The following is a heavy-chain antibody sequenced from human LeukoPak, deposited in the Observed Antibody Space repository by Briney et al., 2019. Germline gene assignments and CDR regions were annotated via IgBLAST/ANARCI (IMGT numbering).Heavy chain of an antibody. CDR3: ARENYYGSGSYSPDY. Sequence: GGSLRLSCAASGFTFSSYSMNWVRQAPGKGLEWVSSISSSSSYIYYADSVKGRFTISRDNSNNSLYLQMNSLRAEDTAVYYCARENYYGSGSYSPDYWGQGTLVTVSS. CDR1: GFTFSSYS. J-gene: IGHJ4*02. CDR2: ISSSSSYI. V-gene: IGHV3-21*01. D-gene: IGHD3-10*01.